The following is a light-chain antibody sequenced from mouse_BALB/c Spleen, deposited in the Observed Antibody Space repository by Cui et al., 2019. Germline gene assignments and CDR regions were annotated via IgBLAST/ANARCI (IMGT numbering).Light chain of an antibody. V-gene: IGKV4-80*01. CDR1: SSVNY. CDR2: STS. Sequence: QIVLTQSPATMSASLGEEITLTCSASSSVNYMHWYQQKSGTSPKLLIYSTSTLAPGVPSRFCGSRSGTFYSLTIISVEAEDAADYYCHQQSSYPWTFGGGTKLEIK. CDR3: HQQSSYPWT. J-gene: IGKJ1*01.